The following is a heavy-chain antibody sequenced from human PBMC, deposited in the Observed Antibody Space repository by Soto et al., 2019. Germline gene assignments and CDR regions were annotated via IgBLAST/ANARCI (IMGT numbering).Heavy chain of an antibody. V-gene: IGHV3-53*01. Sequence: EVQLVESVGGLIQPGGSLRLSCVVSWFTVSNNYMNWGRQAPGKGLEWVSVIHSGGSTFHADSVKGRFTISRDNSKNPGDLQMNRLRAEDTAVYFCARHGGEGTYDYWGQVTLVTVAS. CDR3: ARHGGEGTYDY. D-gene: IGHD2-21*01. CDR2: IHSGGST. CDR1: WFTVSNNY. J-gene: IGHJ4*02.